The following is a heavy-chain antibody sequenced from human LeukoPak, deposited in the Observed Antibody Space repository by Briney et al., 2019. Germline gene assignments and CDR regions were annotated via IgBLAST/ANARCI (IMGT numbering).Heavy chain of an antibody. J-gene: IGHJ5*02. CDR3: ARDGELGIKGNWFDP. D-gene: IGHD7-27*01. CDR1: GYTFTGYY. Sequence: ASVKVSCKASGYTFTGYYMHWVRQAPGQGLEWMGWINPNSGGTNYAQKFQGRVTMTRDTSISTAYMELSRLRSDDTAVYYCARDGELGIKGNWFDPWGQGTLVTVSS. V-gene: IGHV1-2*02. CDR2: INPNSGGT.